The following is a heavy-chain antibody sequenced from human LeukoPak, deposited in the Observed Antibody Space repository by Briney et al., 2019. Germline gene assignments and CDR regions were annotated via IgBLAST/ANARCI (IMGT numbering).Heavy chain of an antibody. CDR1: GFTFNTYS. CDR3: TTSEY. J-gene: IGHJ4*02. CDR2: IQNHGGNE. V-gene: IGHV3-30*02. Sequence: GGSLRLSCAASGFTFNTYSMHWVRQAPGKGLEWVAFIQNHGGNEYYADSVKGRFTISGDNSKNTLYLQMNSLRGDDTGVYYCTTSEYWGQGTLVTVSS.